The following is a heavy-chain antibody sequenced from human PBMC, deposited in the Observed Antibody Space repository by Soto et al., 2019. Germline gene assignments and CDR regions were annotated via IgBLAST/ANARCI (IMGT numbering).Heavy chain of an antibody. Sequence: QLQLQESGPGLVKPSETLSLTCTVSGGSISSSSYYWGWIRQPPGKGLEWIGSIYYSGSTYYNPSLNRRVTISVDTSKNQFSLHLSSVTAADTAVYYCARLRYYDILTGYYTPPSGFDPWGQGTLVTVSS. CDR3: ARLRYYDILTGYYTPPSGFDP. CDR1: GGSISSSSYY. J-gene: IGHJ5*02. D-gene: IGHD3-9*01. V-gene: IGHV4-39*01. CDR2: IYYSGST.